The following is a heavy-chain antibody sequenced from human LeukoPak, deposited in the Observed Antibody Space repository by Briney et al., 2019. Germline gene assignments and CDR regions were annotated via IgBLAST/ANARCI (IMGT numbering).Heavy chain of an antibody. D-gene: IGHD2-2*01. CDR1: GGSFSGYY. V-gene: IGHV4-34*01. J-gene: IGHJ6*03. CDR3: ARRMGYCSSTSCYHYYYYYMDV. Sequence: SETLSLTCAVYGGSFSGYYWSWIRQPPGKGLEWIGEINHSGSTNYNPSLKSRVTISVDTSKNQFSLKLSSVTAADTAVYYCARRMGYCSSTSCYHYYYYYMDVWGKGTTVTVSS. CDR2: INHSGST.